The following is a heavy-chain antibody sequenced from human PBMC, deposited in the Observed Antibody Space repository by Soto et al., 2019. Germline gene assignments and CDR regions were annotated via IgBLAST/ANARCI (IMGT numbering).Heavy chain of an antibody. CDR3: TRCTALELLSAFDI. CDR2: IRSKANSYAT. D-gene: IGHD1-26*01. CDR1: GFTFSGSA. Sequence: EVQLVESGGGLVQPGGSLKLSCAASGFTFSGSAMHWVRQASGKGLEWVGRIRSKANSYATAYAASVKGRFTISRDDSKNKAYLQMNTLKTAVKAVYDCTRCTALELLSAFDIWGQGTMVTVSS. J-gene: IGHJ3*02. V-gene: IGHV3-73*02.